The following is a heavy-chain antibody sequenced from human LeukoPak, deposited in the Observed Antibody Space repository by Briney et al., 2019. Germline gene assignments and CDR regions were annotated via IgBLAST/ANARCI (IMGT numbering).Heavy chain of an antibody. Sequence: ASVKVSCKASGYTFTSYGISWVRQAPGQGLEWMGWISAYNGNTNYAQKLQGRVTMTTDTSTSTAYMELRSLRSDDTAVYYCAREVPYDYVWGSYRPDAFDIWGQGTMVTVSS. J-gene: IGHJ3*02. CDR1: GYTFTSYG. D-gene: IGHD3-16*02. CDR3: AREVPYDYVWGSYRPDAFDI. CDR2: ISAYNGNT. V-gene: IGHV1-18*01.